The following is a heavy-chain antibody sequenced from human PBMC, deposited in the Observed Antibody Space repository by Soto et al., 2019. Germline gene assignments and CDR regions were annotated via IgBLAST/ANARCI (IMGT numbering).Heavy chain of an antibody. CDR3: ARDLGCSSTSCYNHYYGMDV. Sequence: SVKVSCKASGGTFSSYAISWVRQAPGQGLEWMGGIIPIFGTANYAQKFQGRVTITADESTSTAYMELSSLRSEDTAVYYCARDLGCSSTSCYNHYYGMDVWGQGTTVTVSS. CDR2: IIPIFGTA. J-gene: IGHJ6*02. CDR1: GGTFSSYA. D-gene: IGHD2-2*02. V-gene: IGHV1-69*13.